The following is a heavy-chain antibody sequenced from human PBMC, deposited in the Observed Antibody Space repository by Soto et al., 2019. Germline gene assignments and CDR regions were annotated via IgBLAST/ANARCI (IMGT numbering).Heavy chain of an antibody. V-gene: IGHV2-5*02. CDR2: IYWDDDK. J-gene: IGHJ3*02. D-gene: IGHD2-15*01. CDR1: GFSLSTSGVS. Sequence: SGPTLVNPTQTLTLTCTFSGFSLSTSGVSVGWIRQPPGKALEWLALIYWDDDKRYSPSLKSRLTITKDTSKNQVVLTMTNMDPVDTATYYCAHRHRGYCSGGSCSSDAFDIWGHGTMVTVSS. CDR3: AHRHRGYCSGGSCSSDAFDI.